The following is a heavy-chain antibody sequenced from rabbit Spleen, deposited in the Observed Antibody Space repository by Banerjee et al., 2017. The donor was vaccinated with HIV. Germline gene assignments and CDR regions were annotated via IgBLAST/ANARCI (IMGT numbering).Heavy chain of an antibody. V-gene: IGHV1S45*01. J-gene: IGHJ5*01. CDR2: IAGSSSGFT. Sequence: QEQLEESGGGLVKPEGSLTLTCKASGFSFSSSDYMCWVRQAPGKGLEWISCIAGSSSGFTYSATWAKGRFTCSKTSSTTVTLQMTSLTVADTATYFCARDAGNSYDMDWLDLWGPGTLVTVS. D-gene: IGHD8-1*01. CDR1: GFSFSSSDY. CDR3: ARDAGNSYDMDWLDL.